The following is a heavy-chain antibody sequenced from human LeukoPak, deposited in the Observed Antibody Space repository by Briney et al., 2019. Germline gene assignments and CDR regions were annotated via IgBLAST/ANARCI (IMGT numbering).Heavy chain of an antibody. J-gene: IGHJ4*02. D-gene: IGHD5-18*01. V-gene: IGHV3-7*03. CDR3: ATLPNYSYGHPYYFDS. Sequence: PGGSLRLSCAASGFTFSIYWMSWVRLAPGKGLEWVANIKQDGREKYYVDSVKGRFTISRDNAKNSLYLQMNSLRAEDTAVYYCATLPNYSYGHPYYFDSWGQGTLVTVSS. CDR2: IKQDGREK. CDR1: GFTFSIYW.